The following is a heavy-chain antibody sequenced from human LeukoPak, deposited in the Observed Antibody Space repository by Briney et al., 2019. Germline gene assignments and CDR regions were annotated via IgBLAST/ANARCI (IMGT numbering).Heavy chain of an antibody. V-gene: IGHV3-33*01. CDR3: ARAFVDIVAAGYFDY. CDR2: IWYDGSNT. CDR1: GFTSRING. J-gene: IGHJ4*02. Sequence: GGSLRLSCAPPGFTSRINGVPWGPQAPGKGRWGGSVIWYDGSNTYYADFVKGRFTISRDNSKNTLYLQMNSLRVEDTAVYYCARAFVDIVAAGYFDYWGQGTLVTVSS. D-gene: IGHD5-12*01.